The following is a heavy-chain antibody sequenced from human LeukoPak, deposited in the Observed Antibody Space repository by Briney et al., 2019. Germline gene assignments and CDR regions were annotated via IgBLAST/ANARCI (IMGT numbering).Heavy chain of an antibody. CDR2: IYTSGST. CDR1: GGSLSSYQ. CDR3: ARENRDGYNFDY. J-gene: IGHJ4*02. D-gene: IGHD5-24*01. V-gene: IGHV4-4*07. Sequence: SGTLSLTCTDSGGSLSSYQWSWVRQPAGEGLEGVGRIYTSGSTNYNPSLKSRVTMSVDTSKNQFSLKLSSVTAADTAVYYCARENRDGYNFDYWGQGTLVTVSS.